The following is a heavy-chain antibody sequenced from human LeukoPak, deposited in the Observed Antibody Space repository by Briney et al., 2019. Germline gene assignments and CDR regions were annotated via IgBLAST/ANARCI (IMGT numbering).Heavy chain of an antibody. CDR3: SKGPYNWNYQVGYFFDS. CDR2: ISGDGGPT. D-gene: IGHD1-7*01. J-gene: IGHJ4*02. V-gene: IGHV3-43*02. CDR1: GFTFDDYA. Sequence: GGSLRLSCAASGFTFDDYAMHWVRQAPGKGLEWVSLISGDGGPTYYANSVKGRFTISRDNSKNSLYLQMNSLRTEDTALYYCSKGPYNWNYQVGYFFDSWGQGTLVTVSS.